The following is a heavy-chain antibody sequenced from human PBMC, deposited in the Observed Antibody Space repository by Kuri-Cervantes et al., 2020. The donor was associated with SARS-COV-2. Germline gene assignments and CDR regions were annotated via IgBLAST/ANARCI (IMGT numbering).Heavy chain of an antibody. CDR2: IYPGDSDT. CDR3: SRRVAVAGLTLFAP. CDR1: GYSFTSYW. Sequence: KVSCKGSGYSFTSYWIGWVRQMPGKGLEWMGIIYPGDSDTRYSPSFQGQATISADKSITTAYLQWSSLKASDTAMYYCSRRVAVAGLTLFAPWRQGTLVTVSS. D-gene: IGHD6-19*01. J-gene: IGHJ5*02. V-gene: IGHV5-51*01.